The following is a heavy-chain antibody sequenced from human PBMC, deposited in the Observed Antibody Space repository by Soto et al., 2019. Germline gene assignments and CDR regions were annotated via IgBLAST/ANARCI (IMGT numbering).Heavy chain of an antibody. CDR3: GTGSQTLDY. CDR2: MDSYTGNT. J-gene: IGHJ4*02. Sequence: QAQLVQSGAEVKKPGASVKVSCKASGYTLSTYDINWVRQAAGRGLEWMGWMDSYTGNTGYAQEFQGRLIMTRDTSIHAAYMELSSLQSEDTAVYFCGTGSQTLDYWGQGTLVTVSS. V-gene: IGHV1-8*01. CDR1: GYTLSTYD.